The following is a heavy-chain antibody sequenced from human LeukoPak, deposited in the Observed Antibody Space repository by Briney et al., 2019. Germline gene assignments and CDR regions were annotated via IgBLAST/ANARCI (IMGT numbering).Heavy chain of an antibody. D-gene: IGHD2-2*01. V-gene: IGHV5-51*01. CDR2: IYLGDSDT. J-gene: IGHJ4*02. CDR1: GYGFTNYW. Sequence: GEALQISSKGAGYGFTNYWIGWVRRMPGKGLEWMGIIYLGDSDTRYSPSFEGQVTISADKSISTAYLQWSSLKASDTAMYYCARRLGYCSSTSFPGYDNWGQGTLVTVSS. CDR3: ARRLGYCSSTSFPGYDN.